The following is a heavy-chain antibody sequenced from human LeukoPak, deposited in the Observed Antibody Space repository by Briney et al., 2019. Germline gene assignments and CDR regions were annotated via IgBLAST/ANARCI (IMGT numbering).Heavy chain of an antibody. D-gene: IGHD5-12*01. J-gene: IGHJ4*02. V-gene: IGHV3-30*02. CDR2: IRYDGSNK. CDR1: GFTFSSYG. Sequence: GGSLRLSCAASGFTFSSYGMHWVRQAPGKGLEWGAFIRYDGSNKYYADSVKGRFTISRDNSKSTLYLQMNSLRAEDTAVYYCANIDSGYDPYFDYWGQGTLVTVSS. CDR3: ANIDSGYDPYFDY.